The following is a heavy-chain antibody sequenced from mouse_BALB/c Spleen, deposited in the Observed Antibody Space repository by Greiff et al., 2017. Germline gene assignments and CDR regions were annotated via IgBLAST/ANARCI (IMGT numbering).Heavy chain of an antibody. Sequence: QVQLQQSGAELVRPGSSVKISCKASGYAFSSYWMNWVKQRPGQGLEWIGYINPSSGYTEYNQKFKDKTTLTADKSSSTAYMQLSSLTSEDSAVYYCARDYRYGPYYAMDYWGQGTSVTVSS. D-gene: IGHD2-14*01. J-gene: IGHJ4*01. V-gene: IGHV1-4*02. CDR1: GYAFSSYW. CDR3: ARDYRYGPYYAMDY. CDR2: INPSSGYT.